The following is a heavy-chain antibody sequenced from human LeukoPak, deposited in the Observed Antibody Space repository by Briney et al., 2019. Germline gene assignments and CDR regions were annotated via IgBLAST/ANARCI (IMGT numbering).Heavy chain of an antibody. Sequence: ASVKVSCKASGYTLSSYGVNWVRQAPGQGLEWMGWISIYNGDTTYARALQGRVTMTTETSTSTVYMELRGLTYDDTAVYFCASNPRGDSWTFDYWGQGSLVTASS. D-gene: IGHD2-21*02. CDR1: GYTLSSYG. CDR2: ISIYNGDT. J-gene: IGHJ4*02. CDR3: ASNPRGDSWTFDY. V-gene: IGHV1-18*04.